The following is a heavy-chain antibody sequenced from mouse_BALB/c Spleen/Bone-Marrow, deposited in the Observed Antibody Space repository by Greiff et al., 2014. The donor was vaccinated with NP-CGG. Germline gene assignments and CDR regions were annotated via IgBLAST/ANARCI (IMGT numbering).Heavy chain of an antibody. D-gene: IGHD1-1*01. CDR3: ASSCYGSSQFAY. Sequence: QVQLKESGPGLVAPSQSLSITCTVSGFSLTSYGVHWVRQPPGKGLEWLGVIWAGGSIIYNSALMSRLSISKDNSKSQVFLKMNSLQTDDTAMYYCASSCYGSSQFAYWGQGTLVTVSA. J-gene: IGHJ3*01. CDR1: GFSLTSYG. CDR2: IWAGGSI. V-gene: IGHV2-9*02.